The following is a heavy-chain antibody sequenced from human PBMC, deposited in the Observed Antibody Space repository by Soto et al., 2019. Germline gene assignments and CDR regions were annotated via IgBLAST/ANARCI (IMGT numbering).Heavy chain of an antibody. J-gene: IGHJ6*03. CDR3: ARMVRGSNIDSYHSMDV. CDR1: GYTFTSHG. Sequence: QVQLVQSGAEVKKPGASVKVSCKASGYTFTSHGISWVRQAPGQGLEWMGWISANNGDTNYAQKFQGRVTVTTDTSTSTGYMELSSLRPEDKAVYYCARMVRGSNIDSYHSMDVWGKGTTVTVSS. V-gene: IGHV1-18*01. CDR2: ISANNGDT. D-gene: IGHD3-10*01.